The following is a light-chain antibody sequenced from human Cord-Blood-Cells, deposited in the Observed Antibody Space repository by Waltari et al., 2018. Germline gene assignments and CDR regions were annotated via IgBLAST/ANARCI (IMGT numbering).Light chain of an antibody. CDR3: MQALQTPRT. V-gene: IGKV2-28*01. Sequence: IVMTQSPLSLPVTPVEPASIPCRSSQSLLHSNGYNYLDWYLQKPGQSPQLLIYLGSNRASGVPDRFSGSGSGTDFTLKISRVEAEDVGVYYCMQALQTPRTFGQGTKLEIK. CDR1: QSLLHSNGYNY. J-gene: IGKJ2*01. CDR2: LGS.